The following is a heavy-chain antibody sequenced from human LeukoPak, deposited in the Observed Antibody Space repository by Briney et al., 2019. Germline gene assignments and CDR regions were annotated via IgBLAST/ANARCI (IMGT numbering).Heavy chain of an antibody. J-gene: IGHJ3*02. CDR3: ARDLGPYYYDSSGYPGAFDI. CDR2: IWYDGSNK. CDR1: GFTFSSYG. V-gene: IGHV3-33*01. D-gene: IGHD3-22*01. Sequence: PGRSLRLSCAASGFTFSSYGMHWVRQAPGKGLEWVAVIWYDGSNKYYADSVKGRFTISRDNSKNTLYLQMNSLRAEDTAVYYCARDLGPYYYDSSGYPGAFDIWGQGTMVTVSS.